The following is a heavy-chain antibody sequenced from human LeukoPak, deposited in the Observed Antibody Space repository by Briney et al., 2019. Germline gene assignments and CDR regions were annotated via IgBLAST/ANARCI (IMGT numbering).Heavy chain of an antibody. Sequence: PSETLSLTCTVAGYSISSGSYWGWIRQPPGKGLEWIGSMYHSGSTYYNPSLKSRVTVSVDTSKNQSSLKLSSVTAADTAVYYCARDRRDGYNRVIDYWGQGTLVTVSS. V-gene: IGHV4-38-2*02. CDR2: MYHSGST. D-gene: IGHD5-24*01. J-gene: IGHJ4*02. CDR3: ARDRRDGYNRVIDY. CDR1: GYSISSGSY.